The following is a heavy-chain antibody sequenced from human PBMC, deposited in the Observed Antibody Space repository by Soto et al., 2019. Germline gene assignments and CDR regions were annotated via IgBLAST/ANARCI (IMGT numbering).Heavy chain of an antibody. CDR3: ARKQYTVVTAFDV. V-gene: IGHV4-59*01. Sequence: AETLSLTCSVSGVSITPYCWSWIRQPPGEGLEWIGYVSYSGNTDYNPSLKSRVSISVDTSKNDFSLKLNSLTAADAAIYFCARKQYTVVTAFDVWGQGTMVTVSS. CDR1: GVSITPYC. J-gene: IGHJ3*01. CDR2: VSYSGNT. D-gene: IGHD2-15*01.